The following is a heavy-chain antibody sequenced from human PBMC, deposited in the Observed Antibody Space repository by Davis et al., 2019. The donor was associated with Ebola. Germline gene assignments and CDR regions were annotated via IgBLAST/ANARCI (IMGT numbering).Heavy chain of an antibody. CDR3: ARDRGWSGGRCYYTDV. CDR2: ISYDGTNK. V-gene: IGHV3-30-3*01. D-gene: IGHD2-15*01. Sequence: PGGSLRLSCAASGFTFSSYAMHWVRQAPGKGLEWVAVISYDGTNKYYANSVKGRFTISRDNSKNKLFMQMNSLRAEDTAMYYCARDRGWSGGRCYYTDVWGKGTTVTVSS. J-gene: IGHJ6*03. CDR1: GFTFSSYA.